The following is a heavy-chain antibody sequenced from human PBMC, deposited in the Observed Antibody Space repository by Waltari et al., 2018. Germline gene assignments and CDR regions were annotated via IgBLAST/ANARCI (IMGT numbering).Heavy chain of an antibody. CDR3: SNNRAAGGHWYFDL. D-gene: IGHD6-13*01. CDR2: IRTNVYGGTT. Sequence: EVQLEESGGGLVQPGRSLRLSCSSSGFTFSDYAMSWFRLAPGKWLEWIGFIRTNVYGGTTVYAASEEGRFTISRDDSNNIAYLQINSLKTEDTAIYYCSNNRAAGGHWYFDLWGRGTLVTVSS. J-gene: IGHJ2*01. V-gene: IGHV3-49*03. CDR1: GFTFSDYA.